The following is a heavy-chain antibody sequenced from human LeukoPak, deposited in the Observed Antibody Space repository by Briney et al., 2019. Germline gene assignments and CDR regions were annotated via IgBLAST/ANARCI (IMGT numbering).Heavy chain of an antibody. J-gene: IGHJ4*02. V-gene: IGHV3-48*01. CDR2: ISSSSSTI. CDR1: GFTFSSYS. Sequence: GGSLRLSCAASGFTFSSYSMNWVRQAPGKGLEWVSYISSSSSTIYYADSVKGRFTISRDNSKNTLYLQMNSLRAEDTAVYYCAKELDYYDSSGYYLEEDYWGQGTLVTVSS. D-gene: IGHD3-22*01. CDR3: AKELDYYDSSGYYLEEDY.